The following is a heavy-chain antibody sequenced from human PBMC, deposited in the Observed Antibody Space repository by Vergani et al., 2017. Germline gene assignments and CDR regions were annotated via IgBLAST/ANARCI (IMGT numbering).Heavy chain of an antibody. J-gene: IGHJ4*02. D-gene: IGHD3-22*01. V-gene: IGHV1-69*06. Sequence: QVQLVQSGAEVKKPGASVKVSCKASGGTFSSYGISWVRQAPGQGLEWMGGINPIFGTTNYAQKFQGRVTITADKSTSTAYMELSRLSSEDTAVYYCARDRYDRSCYDSDYWGQGTLVTVSS. CDR2: INPIFGTT. CDR1: GGTFSSYG. CDR3: ARDRYDRSCYDSDY.